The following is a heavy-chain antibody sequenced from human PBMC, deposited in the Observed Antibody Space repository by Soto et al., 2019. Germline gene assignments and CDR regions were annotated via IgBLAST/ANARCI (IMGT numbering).Heavy chain of an antibody. D-gene: IGHD2-2*01. Sequence: GESLKISCKGSGYSFTSYWIGWVRQMPGKGLEWMGIIYPGDSDTRYSPSFQGQVTISADKSISTAYLQWSSLKAPDTAMYYCARQVTYCSSTSCSHYYYYGMDVWGQGTTVTVSS. CDR1: GYSFTSYW. CDR2: IYPGDSDT. CDR3: ARQVTYCSSTSCSHYYYYGMDV. J-gene: IGHJ6*02. V-gene: IGHV5-51*01.